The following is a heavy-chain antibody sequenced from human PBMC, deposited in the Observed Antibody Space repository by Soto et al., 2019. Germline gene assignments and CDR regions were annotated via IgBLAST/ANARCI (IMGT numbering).Heavy chain of an antibody. D-gene: IGHD2-2*01. CDR1: GGSISSNSYY. CDR2: IYYSGTT. V-gene: IGHV4-39*01. Sequence: QLQLQESGPGLVKPSETLSLTCTVSGGSISSNSYYWGWIRQPPGKGLEWIGSIYYSGTTYYNPSLKSRVTIYVDTSKNQFSLKLSSVTAADTAVYYCARRKSVVPAAPDAFDIWGQGTMVTVSS. J-gene: IGHJ3*02. CDR3: ARRKSVVPAAPDAFDI.